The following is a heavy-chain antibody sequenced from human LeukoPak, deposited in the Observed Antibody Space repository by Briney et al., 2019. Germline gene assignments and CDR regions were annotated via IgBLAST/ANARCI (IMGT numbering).Heavy chain of an antibody. V-gene: IGHV1-18*01. CDR3: ARGGSGSYRYYMDV. D-gene: IGHD3-10*01. J-gene: IGHJ6*03. Sequence: ASVKVSCKASGGTFSSYAISWVRQAPGQGLEWMGWISAYNGNTNYAQKLQGGVTMTTDTSTSTAYMELRSLRSDDTAVYYCARGGSGSYRYYMDVWGKGTTVTVSS. CDR2: ISAYNGNT. CDR1: GGTFSSYA.